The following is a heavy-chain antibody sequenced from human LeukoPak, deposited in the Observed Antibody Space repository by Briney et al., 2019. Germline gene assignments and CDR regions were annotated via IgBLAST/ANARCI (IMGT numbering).Heavy chain of an antibody. D-gene: IGHD3-3*01. V-gene: IGHV3-53*01. CDR1: GFSVSNNY. Sequence: YPGGSLRLSCVVSGFSVSNNYIIWVRQAPGNGLERVSVIYGDGRTSHSASVRGRFTISRDNSKNIVSLQMNNLRAEDTAVYYCARGRGLGVVSPYCDYWGQGTLVTVSS. CDR2: IYGDGRT. CDR3: ARGRGLGVVSPYCDY. J-gene: IGHJ4*02.